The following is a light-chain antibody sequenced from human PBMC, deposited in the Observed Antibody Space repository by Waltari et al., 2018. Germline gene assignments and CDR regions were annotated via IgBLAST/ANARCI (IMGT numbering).Light chain of an antibody. CDR2: HAS. V-gene: IGKV3-20*01. CDR1: QSIRKY. CDR3: QHYVSLPAT. J-gene: IGKJ1*01. Sequence: SCRASQSIRKYLAWYQQKPGQAPRLLIYHASSRSTGIPDRFSGSGFGTDFSLTISRLEPEDFAVYYCQHYVSLPATFGQGTKLEIK.